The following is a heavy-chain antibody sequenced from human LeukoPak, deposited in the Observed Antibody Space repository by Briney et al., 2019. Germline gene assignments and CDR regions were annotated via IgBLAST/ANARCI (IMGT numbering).Heavy chain of an antibody. CDR2: IWDDGSEK. J-gene: IGHJ3*02. CDR1: GFTFSSYG. CDR3: ARDRTPYDLWSGSDAFDI. D-gene: IGHD3-3*01. Sequence: GTSLRLSCAASGFTFSSYGMHWVRQAPGKGLEWVAVIWDDGSEKYYADSVKGRFSISRDNAKNSLYLQMNSLRAEDTAVYYCARDRTPYDLWSGSDAFDIWGQGTMVTVSS. V-gene: IGHV3-33*01.